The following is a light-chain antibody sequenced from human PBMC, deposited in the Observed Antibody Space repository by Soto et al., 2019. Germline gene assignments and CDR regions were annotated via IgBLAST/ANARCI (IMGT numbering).Light chain of an antibody. CDR2: GAS. CDR1: QSVSSN. CDR3: QQYNNWPPYT. V-gene: IGKV3-15*01. J-gene: IGKJ2*01. Sequence: EIVMTQSPATLSVSPGERATLSCRASQSVSSNLAWYQQKPGQAPRLFIYGASTRATGIPARFSGSGSGTEFTLTISSLQSEDFALYYCQQYNNWPPYTFGQGTKLEIK.